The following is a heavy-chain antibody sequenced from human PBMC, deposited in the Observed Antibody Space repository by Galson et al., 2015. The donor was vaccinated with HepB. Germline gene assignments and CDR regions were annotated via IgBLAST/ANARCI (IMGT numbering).Heavy chain of an antibody. D-gene: IGHD1-26*01. Sequence: SLRLSCAASGLTFRNYAMTWVRQAPGKGLEWVSTISGKGDITFYPDSVQGRFTISRDNSKNTVHLQMNRLRAEDTAFYYCAKGGHFSFFDYWGQGTLVTVSS. V-gene: IGHV3-23*01. CDR3: AKGGHFSFFDY. CDR2: ISGKGDIT. CDR1: GLTFRNYA. J-gene: IGHJ4*02.